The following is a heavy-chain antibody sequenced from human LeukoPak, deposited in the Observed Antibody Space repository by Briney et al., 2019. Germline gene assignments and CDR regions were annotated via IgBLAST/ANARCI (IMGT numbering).Heavy chain of an antibody. J-gene: IGHJ5*02. CDR2: IYWNDDK. CDR3: ALLGYCSSTSCYTFKNWFDP. Sequence: SGPTLVNPTQTLTLTCTFSGFSLSASGVGVGWIRQPPGKALEWLALIYWNDDKRYSPSLKSRLTITKDISKNQVVLTMTNMDPVDTATYYCALLGYCSSTSCYTFKNWFDPWGQETLVTVSS. V-gene: IGHV2-5*01. CDR1: GFSLSASGVG. D-gene: IGHD2-2*02.